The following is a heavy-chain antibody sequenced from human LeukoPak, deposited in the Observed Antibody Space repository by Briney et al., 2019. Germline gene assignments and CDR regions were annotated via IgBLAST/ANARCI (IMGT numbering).Heavy chain of an antibody. CDR3: ARVKHTYYYDSSGYLD. CDR1: GGTFSSYA. D-gene: IGHD3-22*01. V-gene: IGHV1-69*05. CDR2: IIPIFGTA. J-gene: IGHJ4*02. Sequence: SVKVSCKASGGTFSSYAISWVRQAPGQGLEWMGGIIPIFGTADYAQKFQGRVAITTDESTSTAYMELSSLRSEDTAVYYCARVKHTYYYDSSGYLDWGQGTLVTVSS.